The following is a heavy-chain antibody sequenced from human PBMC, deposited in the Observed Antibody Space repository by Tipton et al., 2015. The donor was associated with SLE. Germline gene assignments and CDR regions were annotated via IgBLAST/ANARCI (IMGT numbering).Heavy chain of an antibody. CDR1: GASIGTYY. D-gene: IGHD4-11*01. Sequence: TLSLTCTVSGASIGTYYWSWIRQPPGKGLEWIGYIYGGGGTHYNPSRMSRVTISVDTSKNQFSLRLTSVTAADTAVYYCARHFPRPVNDQYCFDYWGQGTLVTVSS. CDR2: IYGGGGT. CDR3: ARHFPRPVNDQYCFDY. V-gene: IGHV4-59*08. J-gene: IGHJ4*02.